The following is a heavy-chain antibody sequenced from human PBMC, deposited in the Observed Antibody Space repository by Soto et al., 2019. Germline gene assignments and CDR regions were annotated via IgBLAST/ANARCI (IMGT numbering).Heavy chain of an antibody. J-gene: IGHJ6*02. Sequence: QGQLVQSGGEVKKPGASVKVSCKASGYTFTRYGISWVRQAPGQGLEWMGWISGYNGDTKYAQKFQGRVTMTVDTSTTTAYMELRSLTSDDRAVYYCANNGQPPYYYYCMDVWGQGTTVTVSS. V-gene: IGHV1-18*01. D-gene: IGHD2-8*01. CDR3: ANNGQPPYYYYCMDV. CDR1: GYTFTRYG. CDR2: ISGYNGDT.